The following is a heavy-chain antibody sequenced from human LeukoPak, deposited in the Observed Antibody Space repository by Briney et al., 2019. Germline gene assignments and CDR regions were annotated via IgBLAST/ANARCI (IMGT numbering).Heavy chain of an antibody. V-gene: IGHV3-66*03. CDR3: ARDSPGYSSGW. CDR1: GFTVSSNY. Sequence: GGSLRLSCAASGFTVSSNYMSWVRQAPGKGLEWVSVIYSTNTTYYADSVKGRFTISRDNSKNTLYLQMNSLRAEDTAVYYCARDSPGYSSGWWGQGTLVTVSS. D-gene: IGHD6-19*01. CDR2: IYSTNTT. J-gene: IGHJ4*02.